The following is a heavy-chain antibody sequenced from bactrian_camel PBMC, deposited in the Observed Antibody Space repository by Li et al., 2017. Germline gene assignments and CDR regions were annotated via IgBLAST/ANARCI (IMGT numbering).Heavy chain of an antibody. V-gene: IGHV3S53*01. CDR1: GYTGSG. CDR3: AADGSALGCVLTPLRPSRFAT. CDR2: IDTAGTA. D-gene: IGHD1*01. J-gene: IGHJ6*01. Sequence: HVQLVESGGGSVQAGGPLRLSCAVSGYTGSGMGWFRQAPGEQREGVASIDTAGTAAYANSVKGRFTISKDNANLYLQMNSLKPEDTAMYYCAADGSALGCVLTPLRPSRFATWGQGTQVTVS.